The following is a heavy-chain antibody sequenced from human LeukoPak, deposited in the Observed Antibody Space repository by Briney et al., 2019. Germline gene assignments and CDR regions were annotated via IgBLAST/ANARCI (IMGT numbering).Heavy chain of an antibody. Sequence: GESLKISCKGSGYSFTNYWIGWVRQMPGKGLEWMGIIYPGDSDTRYSPSFQGQVTISADKSVGTAYLQWRSLKASDTAMYYCVRSGYDGFDSWGQGTLVTVSS. CDR2: IYPGDSDT. J-gene: IGHJ4*02. V-gene: IGHV5-51*01. CDR1: GYSFTNYW. CDR3: VRSGYDGFDS. D-gene: IGHD5-12*01.